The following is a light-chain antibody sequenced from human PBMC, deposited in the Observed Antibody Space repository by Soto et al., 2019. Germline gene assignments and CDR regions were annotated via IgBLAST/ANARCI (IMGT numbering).Light chain of an antibody. V-gene: IGKV3-20*01. CDR1: QSVTNNN. CDR3: QQYGRSGT. CDR2: GAS. Sequence: ETVLTQATGTLFLSPGERPILSSRASQSVTNNNLAWYQQKPGQAPRLLIYGASNRATGIPDRFSGSGSGTDFTLTISRLEPEDFAVYYCQQYGRSGTLGQGSKVDIK. J-gene: IGKJ1*01.